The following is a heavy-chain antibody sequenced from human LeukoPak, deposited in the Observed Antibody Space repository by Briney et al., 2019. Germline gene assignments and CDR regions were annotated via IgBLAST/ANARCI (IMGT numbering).Heavy chain of an antibody. V-gene: IGHV1-2*02. CDR1: GYTFTGYY. CDR2: INPNSGGT. CDR3: ARDVLRYFDWLIHYYYGMDV. Sequence: GASVKVSCKASGYTFTGYYMHWVRQAPGQGLEWMGWINPNSGGTNYAQKFQGRVTMTRDTSISTAYMELSRLRSDDTAVYYCARDVLRYFDWLIHYYYGMDVWGQGTTATVSS. D-gene: IGHD3-9*01. J-gene: IGHJ6*02.